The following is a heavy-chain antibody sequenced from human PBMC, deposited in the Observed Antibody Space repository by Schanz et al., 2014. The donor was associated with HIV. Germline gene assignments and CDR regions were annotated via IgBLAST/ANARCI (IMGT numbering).Heavy chain of an antibody. CDR2: ISSSSSYI. CDR3: AKTVVVVVAATYEMDV. J-gene: IGHJ6*02. Sequence: EVQLVESGGGLVKPGGSLRLSCAASGFGFSSYSINWVRQAPGKGLEWVSSISSSSSYIYYADSVKGRFTISRDNAKNSLYLQMNSLRAEDTAVYYCAKTVVVVVAATYEMDVWGQGTTVTVSS. CDR1: GFGFSSYS. D-gene: IGHD2-15*01. V-gene: IGHV3-21*04.